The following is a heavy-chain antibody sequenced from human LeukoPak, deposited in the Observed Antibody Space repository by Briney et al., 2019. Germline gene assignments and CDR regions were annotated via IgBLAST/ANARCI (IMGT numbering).Heavy chain of an antibody. V-gene: IGHV3-66*01. CDR2: IYSGGST. CDR1: GFTVSSNY. D-gene: IGHD2-15*01. J-gene: IGHJ6*02. CDR3: ARDRRPQPRYCSGGSCYSYYYYYGMDV. Sequence: GGSLRLSCAASGFTVSSNYMSWVRQAPGKGLEWVSVIYSGGSTYYADSAKGRFTISRDNSKNTLYLQMNSLRAEDTAVYYCARDRRPQPRYCSGGSCYSYYYYYGMDVWGQGTTVTVSS.